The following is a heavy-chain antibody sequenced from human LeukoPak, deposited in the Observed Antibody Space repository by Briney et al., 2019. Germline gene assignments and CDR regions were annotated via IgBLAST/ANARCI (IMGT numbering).Heavy chain of an antibody. V-gene: IGHV4-38-2*02. CDR2: VYHSGAN. CDR3: ARASFASGSYYFDL. Sequence: SETLSLTCIVSADAITSHYYWGWIRQPPGKGGKGLEWIASVYHSGANYVNPSLKSRVTTSVDTSKSHFYLTLTSVTAADTADYFCARASFASGSYYFDLWGQGTLITVSS. J-gene: IGHJ4*02. D-gene: IGHD3-10*01. CDR1: ADAITSHYY.